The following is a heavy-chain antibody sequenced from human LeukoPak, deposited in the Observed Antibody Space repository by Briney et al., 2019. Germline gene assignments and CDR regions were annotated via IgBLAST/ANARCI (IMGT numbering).Heavy chain of an antibody. D-gene: IGHD4/OR15-4a*01. CDR1: GGSISSGGYY. CDR3: ARGGEGYGVHFDY. V-gene: IGHV4-31*03. J-gene: IGHJ4*02. CDR2: IYYSGST. Sequence: SETLSLTCTVSGGSISSGGYYWSWIRQHPGKGLEWIGYIYYSGSTYYNPSLKSRVTISVDTSKNQFSLKLSSVTAADTAVYCCARGGEGYGVHFDYWGQGTLVTVSS.